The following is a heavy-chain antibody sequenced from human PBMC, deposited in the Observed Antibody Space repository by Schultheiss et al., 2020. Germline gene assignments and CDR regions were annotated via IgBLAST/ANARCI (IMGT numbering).Heavy chain of an antibody. CDR3: AKPTTTNCYSSLAY. V-gene: IGHV4-4*07. J-gene: IGHJ4*02. D-gene: IGHD2-21*01. CDR1: GDSISNYY. Sequence: SQPLSLTCSVSGDSISNYYWSWIRQPPGKGLEWVAWIHTDGTSNYNPALKSRVTVGVDMSKNQFSLRLNSVTAADTAVYYCAKPTTTNCYSSLAYWGQGTLVTVSS. CDR2: IHTDGTS.